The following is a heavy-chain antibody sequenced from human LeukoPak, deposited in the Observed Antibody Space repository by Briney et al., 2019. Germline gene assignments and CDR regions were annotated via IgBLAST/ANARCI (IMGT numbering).Heavy chain of an antibody. CDR2: IYYSGST. Sequence: SETLSLTCAVSGGSISSGGYSWSWIRQPPGKGLEWIGYIYYSGSTNYNPSLKSRVTISVDTSKNQFSLKLSSVTAADTAVYYCARRPYSHDAFDIWGQGTMVTISS. D-gene: IGHD2-15*01. CDR3: ARRPYSHDAFDI. CDR1: GGSISSGGYS. J-gene: IGHJ3*02. V-gene: IGHV4-61*08.